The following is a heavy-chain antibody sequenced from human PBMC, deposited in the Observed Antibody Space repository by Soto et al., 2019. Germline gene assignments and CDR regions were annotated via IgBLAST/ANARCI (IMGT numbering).Heavy chain of an antibody. V-gene: IGHV4-59*08. CDR3: ARGTPSPLIVRSSRGPWCEP. Sequence: SVSLSLTCTVCRSSINRYYWSWHRKLSRKGLEWIGYMDYGGRTNYSPALQSRVTISVDTSKMQVSLKLSSVTAADTAVYFCARGTPSPLIVRSSRGPWCEPGGQGTLVTVS. CDR1: RSSINRYY. J-gene: IGHJ5*02. CDR2: MDYGGRT. D-gene: IGHD2-15*01.